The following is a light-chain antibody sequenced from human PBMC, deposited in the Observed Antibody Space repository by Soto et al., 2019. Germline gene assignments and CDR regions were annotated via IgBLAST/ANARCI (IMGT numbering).Light chain of an antibody. J-gene: IGKJ1*01. V-gene: IGKV1-39*01. CDR2: GAS. CDR3: AQIYTAQWT. Sequence: DIHVTQSPSSLPASLGDRVTITCRASENIKNYLIWYQQKPGKAPKLLIYGASTLKTGVPSRFSGSGARTDLTFTIGGLQPDDFATYYCAQIYTAQWTFGQWTRVDLK. CDR1: ENIKNY.